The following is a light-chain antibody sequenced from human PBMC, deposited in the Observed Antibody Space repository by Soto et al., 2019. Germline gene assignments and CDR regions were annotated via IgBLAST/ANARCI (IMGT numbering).Light chain of an antibody. V-gene: IGKV3-20*01. CDR2: VAS. CDR1: QSVSSNY. CDR3: QQFGRSPPSWT. Sequence: ETVLTQSPGTLSLSPGERATLSCRASQSVSSNYLAWYQQKPGQAPRLLIYVASTRATGIPDRFSGSGSGTDFTLTISRLEPEDFGVYCCQQFGRSPPSWTFGQGTKVEIK. J-gene: IGKJ1*01.